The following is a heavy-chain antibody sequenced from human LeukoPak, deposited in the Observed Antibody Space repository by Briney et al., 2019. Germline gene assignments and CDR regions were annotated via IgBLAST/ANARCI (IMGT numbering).Heavy chain of an antibody. Sequence: ASVKVSCKASGYTFTSYGISWVRQAPGQGLEWMGWISAYNGNTNYAQKLQGRVTMTTDTSTSTAYMELRSLRSEDTAVYYCATGIVVVITPGYWGQGTLVTVSS. CDR1: GYTFTSYG. D-gene: IGHD3-22*01. V-gene: IGHV1-18*01. CDR2: ISAYNGNT. J-gene: IGHJ4*02. CDR3: ATGIVVVITPGY.